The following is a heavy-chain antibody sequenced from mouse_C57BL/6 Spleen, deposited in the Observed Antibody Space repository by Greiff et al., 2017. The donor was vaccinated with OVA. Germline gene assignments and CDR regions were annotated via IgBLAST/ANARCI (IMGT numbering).Heavy chain of an antibody. V-gene: IGHV1-52*01. CDR3: ATAVVAEDAMDY. CDR2: IDPSDSET. J-gene: IGHJ4*01. D-gene: IGHD1-1*01. Sequence: VQLQQSGAELVRPGSSVKLSCKASGYTFTSYWMHWVKQRPIQGLEWIGNIDPSDSETHYNQKFKDKATLTVDKSSSTAYMQLSSLTSEDSAVYYCATAVVAEDAMDYWGQGTSVTVSS. CDR1: GYTFTSYW.